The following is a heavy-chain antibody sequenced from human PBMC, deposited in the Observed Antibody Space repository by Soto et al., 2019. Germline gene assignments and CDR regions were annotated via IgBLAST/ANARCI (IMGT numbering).Heavy chain of an antibody. J-gene: IGHJ4*02. Sequence: EVQLVESGGGVLRPGGSLRLSCAASGFTFDDYGMSWARQAPGKGLEWVSGVNWNGGSTGYADSVKGRFTISRHNAKSSLYLQMNSLRAEDTAFYYCVRGASLNFDYWCQGTLVTVSS. CDR3: VRGASLNFDY. V-gene: IGHV3-20*04. CDR1: GFTFDDYG. D-gene: IGHD1-26*01. CDR2: VNWNGGST.